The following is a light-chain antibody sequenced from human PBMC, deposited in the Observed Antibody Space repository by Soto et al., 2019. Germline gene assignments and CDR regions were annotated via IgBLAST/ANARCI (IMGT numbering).Light chain of an antibody. CDR3: RHHNSYLALT. CDR2: AAS. Sequence: DIQMTQSPSSLSASVGDRVTITCRASQGIRDDLGWSQQKPGKAPKRLIYAASTLQSGVPSRFSGSRSGTEFTLTNSSLQPDDFATYYCRHHNSYLALTFGGGTKVETK. V-gene: IGKV1-17*01. CDR1: QGIRDD. J-gene: IGKJ4*01.